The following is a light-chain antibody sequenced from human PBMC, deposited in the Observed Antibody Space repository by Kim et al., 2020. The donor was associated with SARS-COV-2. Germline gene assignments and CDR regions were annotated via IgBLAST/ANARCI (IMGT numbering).Light chain of an antibody. CDR1: SSDVGGFNY. CDR3: NSYTGTYTWV. Sequence: GQSITFSCTGTSSDVGGFNYVSWFQQLPGKAPKLIIYDVTKRPSGVSDRFSGSKSGNTASLTISGLRAEDEADYYCNSYTGTYTWVFGGGTQLTVL. J-gene: IGLJ2*01. CDR2: DVT. V-gene: IGLV2-14*04.